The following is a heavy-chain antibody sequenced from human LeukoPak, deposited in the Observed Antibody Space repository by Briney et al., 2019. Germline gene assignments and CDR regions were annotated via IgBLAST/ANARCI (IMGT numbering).Heavy chain of an antibody. CDR3: ARYGGYSSRTSCYGFPDERNYYFDY. Sequence: GGALRLSCAASGVTVSSNYMSWGRQAPGEGRGWVSVIYSGGSTYYTDSVKGRFINARDNSNKTQYLQTNSLRAEDPAVYYCARYGGYSSRTSCYGFPDERNYYFDYWGQGTLVTVSS. V-gene: IGHV3-66*01. CDR1: GVTVSSNY. J-gene: IGHJ4*02. D-gene: IGHD2-2*01. CDR2: IYSGGST.